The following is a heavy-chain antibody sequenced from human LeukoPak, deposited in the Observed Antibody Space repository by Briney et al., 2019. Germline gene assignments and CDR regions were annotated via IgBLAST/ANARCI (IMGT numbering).Heavy chain of an antibody. CDR3: AGDRGWLIAS. CDR1: GFTFSHFW. Sequence: PGWSLRLSCAGSGFTFSHFWMNWVRQAPGKGREWVAIIKQDGSETYYVDSVKGRFTISRDNAKNSVYLQTNSLRAEDTAVYYCAGDRGWLIASWGQGTLVTVSS. D-gene: IGHD6-19*01. CDR2: IKQDGSET. J-gene: IGHJ4*02. V-gene: IGHV3-7*01.